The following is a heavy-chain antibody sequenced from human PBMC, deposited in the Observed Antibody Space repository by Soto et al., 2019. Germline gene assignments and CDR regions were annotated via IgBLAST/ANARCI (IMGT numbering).Heavy chain of an antibody. CDR1: GFTFTKAW. D-gene: IGHD2-2*02. CDR2: IKSKTDGGTT. J-gene: IGHJ4*01. V-gene: IGHV3-15*07. CDR3: TTDSYMTVVIILFDY. Sequence: GGSLRLSCAASGFTFTKAWINWVRQAPGKGLEWVGRIKSKTDGGTTDFAASVEGRFAISRDDSKNMEYMQMNSLKTEDTAFYYFTTDSYMTVVIILFDYWGHGTQVTVSS.